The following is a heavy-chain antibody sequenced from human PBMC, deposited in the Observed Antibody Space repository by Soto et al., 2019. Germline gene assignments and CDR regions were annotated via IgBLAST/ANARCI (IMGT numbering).Heavy chain of an antibody. CDR2: IYPGDSDT. CDR1: GYSFTSYW. V-gene: IGHV5-51*01. CDR3: ARGAYSGSYPEGHYYYYGMDV. D-gene: IGHD1-26*01. Sequence: GESLKISCKGSGYSFTSYWIGWVRQMPGKGLEWMGIIYPGDSDTRYSPSFQGQVTISADKSISTAYLQWSSLKASDTAMYDCARGAYSGSYPEGHYYYYGMDVWGQGTTVIVSS. J-gene: IGHJ6*02.